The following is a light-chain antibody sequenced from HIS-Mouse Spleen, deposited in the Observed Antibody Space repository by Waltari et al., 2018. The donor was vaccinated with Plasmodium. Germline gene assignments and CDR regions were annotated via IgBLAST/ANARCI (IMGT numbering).Light chain of an antibody. Sequence: QSALTQPASVSGSPGQSITISCTGTSSDVGRYNLVSWYQHHPGKAPKLMIYGSSKRPSGVSNRFSGSKSGNTASLTISGLQAEDEADYYCCSYAGSSTFVVFGGGTKLTVL. CDR1: SSDVGRYNL. CDR3: CSYAGSSTFVV. CDR2: GSS. V-gene: IGLV2-23*03. J-gene: IGLJ2*01.